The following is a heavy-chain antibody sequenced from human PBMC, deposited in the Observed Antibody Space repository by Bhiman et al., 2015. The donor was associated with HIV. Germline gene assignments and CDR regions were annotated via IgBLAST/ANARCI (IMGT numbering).Heavy chain of an antibody. CDR2: ISYDGSNK. V-gene: IGHV3-30-3*01. D-gene: IGHD4-17*01. Sequence: QVQLVESGGGVVQPGRSLRLSCAASGFTFSSYAMHWVRQAPGKGLEWVAVISYDGSNKYYADSVKGRFTISRDNSKNTLYLQMNSLRAEDTAVYYCARGESMTTVTNRHFDYWGQGTLVTVSS. J-gene: IGHJ4*02. CDR3: ARGESMTTVTNRHFDY. CDR1: GFTFSSYA.